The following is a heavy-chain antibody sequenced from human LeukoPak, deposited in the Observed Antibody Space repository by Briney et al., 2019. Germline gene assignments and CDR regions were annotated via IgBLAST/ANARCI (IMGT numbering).Heavy chain of an antibody. CDR3: AKTMVRGVIISLFDY. J-gene: IGHJ4*02. D-gene: IGHD3-10*01. V-gene: IGHV3-23*01. CDR2: ISGSGGST. CDR1: GFTFSSYG. Sequence: GGTLRLSCAASGFTFSSYGMSWVRQAPGKGLEWVSAISGSGGSTYYADSVKGRFTISRDNSKNTLYLQMNSLRAEDTAVYYCAKTMVRGVIISLFDYWGQGTLVTVSS.